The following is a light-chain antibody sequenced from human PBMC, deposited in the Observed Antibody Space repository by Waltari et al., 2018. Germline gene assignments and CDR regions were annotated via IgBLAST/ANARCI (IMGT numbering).Light chain of an antibody. CDR2: EVR. CDR1: NTDLGTSNV. J-gene: IGLJ1*01. Sequence: QSALTQPASMSGSPGQSITISCTGTNTDLGTSNVVSWSQHHPGKAPKLIIYEVRKRPSGISDRFSGSMSGSTASLTISRLQAEDEAEYYCCSFAGNSYVFGTGTKVTVL. CDR3: CSFAGNSYV. V-gene: IGLV2-23*02.